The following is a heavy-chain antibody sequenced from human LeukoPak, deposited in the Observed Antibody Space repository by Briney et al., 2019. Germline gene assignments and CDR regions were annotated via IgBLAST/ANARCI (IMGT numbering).Heavy chain of an antibody. CDR2: IRYDGSNK. CDR3: TLYAYDSSGYYYLH. Sequence: GGSLRLSCAASGFTFSSYGMQWVRQAPGKGPEKVAFIRYDGSNKYYADSVKGRFTISRDNSKNTLYLQMNSLGAEDTAVYYCTLYAYDSSGYYYLHWGQGTLVTVSS. J-gene: IGHJ1*01. D-gene: IGHD3-22*01. CDR1: GFTFSSYG. V-gene: IGHV3-30*02.